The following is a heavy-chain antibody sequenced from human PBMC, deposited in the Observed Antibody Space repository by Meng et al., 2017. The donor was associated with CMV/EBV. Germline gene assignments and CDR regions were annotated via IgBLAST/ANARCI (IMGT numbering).Heavy chain of an antibody. V-gene: IGHV3-30-3*01. CDR2: ISYDGSNK. D-gene: IGHD3-10*01. CDR3: ARVFVRGIIKNNWFDP. CDR1: GFTFSSYA. Sequence: SGFTFSSYARHWVRQAPGKGLEWVAVISYDGSNKYYADSVKGRFTISRDNSKNTLYLQMNSLRAEDTAVYYCARVFVRGIIKNNWFDPWGQGTLVTVSS. J-gene: IGHJ5*02.